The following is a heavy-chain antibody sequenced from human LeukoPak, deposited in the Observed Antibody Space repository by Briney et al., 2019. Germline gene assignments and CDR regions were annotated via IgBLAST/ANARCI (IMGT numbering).Heavy chain of an antibody. J-gene: IGHJ5*02. CDR1: GYTFTSFD. D-gene: IGHD1-1*01. CDR2: MNYNSGNT. V-gene: IGHV1-8*01. CDR3: ARVKYNWNDIFENWFDP. Sequence: ASVKVSCKASGYTFTSFDINWVRQATGQGLEWMGWMNYNSGNTGYAQKFQGRVIMTRNISISTAYMELSSLRSEDSAVYYCARVKYNWNDIFENWFDPWGQGTLVTVSS.